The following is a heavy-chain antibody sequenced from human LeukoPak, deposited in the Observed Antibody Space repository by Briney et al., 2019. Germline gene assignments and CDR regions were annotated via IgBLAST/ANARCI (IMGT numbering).Heavy chain of an antibody. CDR3: ARDEGIAAAGTSPFDI. CDR1: GGSISSYY. V-gene: IGHV4-4*07. J-gene: IGHJ3*02. Sequence: PSETLSLTCTVSGGSISSYYWSWIRQPAGKGLEWIGRIYTSGSTNYNPSLKSRVTMSVDTSKNQFSLKLSSVTAADMAVYYCARDEGIAAAGTSPFDIWGQGTMVTVSS. D-gene: IGHD6-13*01. CDR2: IYTSGST.